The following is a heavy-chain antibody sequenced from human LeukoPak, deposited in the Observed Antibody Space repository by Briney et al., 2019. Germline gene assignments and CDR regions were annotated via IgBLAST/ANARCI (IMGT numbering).Heavy chain of an antibody. J-gene: IGHJ4*02. CDR1: GGTFSSYA. V-gene: IGHV1-69*06. D-gene: IGHD3-10*01. CDR3: AREMVRGVFDY. Sequence: SVKVSCKASGGTFSSYAISWVRQAPGQGLEWMGGIIPIFGTANYAQKFQGRVTITADKSTSTAYMELSGLRSEDTAVYYCAREMVRGVFDYWGQGTLVTVSS. CDR2: IIPIFGTA.